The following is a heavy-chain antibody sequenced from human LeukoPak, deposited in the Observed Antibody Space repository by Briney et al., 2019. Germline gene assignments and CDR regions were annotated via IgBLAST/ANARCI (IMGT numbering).Heavy chain of an antibody. CDR1: GFTFSTYG. J-gene: IGHJ4*02. Sequence: GGSLRLSCAASGFTFSTYGMHWVRQAPGKGLEWVAFIRYDESNKYYADSVKGRFTISRDNSKNTLYLQMNSLRAEDTAVYFCAKEALGYCSSTTCLGEFDFWGQGTLSPSPQ. CDR3: AKEALGYCSSTTCLGEFDF. CDR2: IRYDESNK. D-gene: IGHD2-2*01. V-gene: IGHV3-30*02.